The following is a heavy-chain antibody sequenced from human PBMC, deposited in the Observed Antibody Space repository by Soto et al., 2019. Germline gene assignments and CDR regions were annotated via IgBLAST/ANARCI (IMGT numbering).Heavy chain of an antibody. CDR2: IFHSVTT. V-gene: IGHV4-38-2*01. CDR3: ANLIVFHSSYYHDY. Sequence: TSETLALTCAVSGYSIRRGYNWCWIRQPPGKGLEWIAIIFHSVTTFYNPSLKSRVTISVDTSKNQFSLSLSSVTAADTAVYYCANLIVFHSSYYHDYWGHGTLVTVSS. J-gene: IGHJ4*01. D-gene: IGHD1-26*01. CDR1: GYSIRRGYN.